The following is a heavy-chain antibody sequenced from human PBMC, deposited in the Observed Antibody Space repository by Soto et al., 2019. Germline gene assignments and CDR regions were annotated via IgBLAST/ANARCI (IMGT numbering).Heavy chain of an antibody. CDR1: GFTFDDYT. J-gene: IGHJ6*02. V-gene: IGHV3-43*01. Sequence: LRLSCAASGFTFDDYTMHWVRQAPGKGLEWVSLISWDGGSTYYADSVKGRFTISRDNSKNSLYLQMNSLRTEDTALYYCAKDRIHITMVRGVISYGMDVWGQGTTVTVSS. CDR2: ISWDGGST. CDR3: AKDRIHITMVRGVISYGMDV. D-gene: IGHD3-10*01.